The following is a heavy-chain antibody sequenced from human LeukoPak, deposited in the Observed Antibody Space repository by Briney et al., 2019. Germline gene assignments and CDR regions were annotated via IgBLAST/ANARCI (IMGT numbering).Heavy chain of an antibody. J-gene: IGHJ4*02. CDR3: AWEAGGY. D-gene: IGHD1-26*01. V-gene: IGHV4-34*01. Sequence: SETLSLTCAVYGGSFSGYYWSWIRQPPGKGLEWIGEINHSGSTNYNPSLKSRVTISVDTSKNQFSLKLSSVTAADTAVYYCAWEAGGYWGQGTLVTVSS. CDR2: INHSGST. CDR1: GGSFSGYY.